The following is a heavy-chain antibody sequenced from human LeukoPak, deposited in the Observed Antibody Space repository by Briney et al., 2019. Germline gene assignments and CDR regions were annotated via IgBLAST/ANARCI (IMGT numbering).Heavy chain of an antibody. CDR3: ARDSLDFWSGFDY. J-gene: IGHJ4*02. Sequence: GGSLRLSCAASGFTFSDYYMSWIRQAPGKGLEWASYISSSGSTIYYADSVKGRLTISRDNAKNSLYLQMNSLRAEDTAVYYCARDSLDFWSGFDYWGQGTLVTVSS. D-gene: IGHD3-3*01. CDR1: GFTFSDYY. CDR2: ISSSGSTI. V-gene: IGHV3-11*04.